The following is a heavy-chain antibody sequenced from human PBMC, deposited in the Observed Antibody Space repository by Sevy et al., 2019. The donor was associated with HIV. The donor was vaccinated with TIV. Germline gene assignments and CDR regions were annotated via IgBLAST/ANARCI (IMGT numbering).Heavy chain of an antibody. CDR3: ARGVGGPGVMITFGGVKYAFDF. V-gene: IGHV4-30-4*01. CDR2: IHFSGNT. Sequence: SETLSLTCTVSGGSITTTDYYWSWIRQSPTKGLEWIGYIHFSGNTNYNPSLRSRLTISVDASKHQFSLNLRSVTAADTAMYYCARGVGGPGVMITFGGVKYAFDFWGQGRMVTVSS. J-gene: IGHJ3*01. CDR1: GGSITTTDYY. D-gene: IGHD3-16*01.